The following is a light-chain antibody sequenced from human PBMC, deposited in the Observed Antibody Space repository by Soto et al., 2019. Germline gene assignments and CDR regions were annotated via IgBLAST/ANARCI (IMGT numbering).Light chain of an antibody. CDR1: QNIKNY. CDR3: QQTYMTPPWT. CDR2: AAA. V-gene: IGKV1-39*01. Sequence: DIQMTQSPSSLSASVGDRVTMTCRASQNIKNYLNWYQQKPGKAPKLLIFAAANLETGIPSRFSGSGSGTDFPLSVSNLQPEDFATYYCQQTYMTPPWTFGQGTRVEI. J-gene: IGKJ1*01.